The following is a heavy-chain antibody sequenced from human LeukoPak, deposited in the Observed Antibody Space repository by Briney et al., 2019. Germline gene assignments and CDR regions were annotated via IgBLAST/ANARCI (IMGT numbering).Heavy chain of an antibody. D-gene: IGHD4-11*01. J-gene: IGHJ5*02. Sequence: GASVKVSCKASGYTFTSYGISWVRQAPGQGLEWMGWISAYNGNTNYAQKLQGRVTMTTDTSTSTAYMELRSLRSDDTAVYYCARDPRRYSNYVEWFDPWGQGTLVTVSS. CDR1: GYTFTSYG. CDR2: ISAYNGNT. V-gene: IGHV1-18*01. CDR3: ARDPRRYSNYVEWFDP.